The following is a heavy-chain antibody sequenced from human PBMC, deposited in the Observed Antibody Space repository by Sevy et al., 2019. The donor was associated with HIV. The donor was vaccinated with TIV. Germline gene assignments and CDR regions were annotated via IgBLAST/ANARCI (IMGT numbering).Heavy chain of an antibody. J-gene: IGHJ5*02. D-gene: IGHD3-9*01. Sequence: GGSLRLSCAASGFTFSSYAMNWVRQAPGKGLEWVSAISGSGSGTYYADSVKGRFTISRDNSKNTLYLQMNSLRAEDTAVYYCAKASTIWWFDPWGQGTLVTVSS. CDR3: AKASTIWWFDP. CDR2: ISGSGSGT. V-gene: IGHV3-23*01. CDR1: GFTFSSYA.